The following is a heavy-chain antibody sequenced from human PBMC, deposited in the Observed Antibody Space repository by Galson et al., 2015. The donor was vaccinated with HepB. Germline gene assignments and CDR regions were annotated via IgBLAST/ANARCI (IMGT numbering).Heavy chain of an antibody. Sequence: SLRLSCAASGFSFVDYGMSWVRQAPGKGLQWVSTISGSGGKTYYRDSVEGRFTVSRDNYENTLYLHMNSLRAEDTAVYYCARRNESTGLDYWGQGTLVTVSS. D-gene: IGHD1-1*01. CDR1: GFSFVDYG. J-gene: IGHJ4*02. V-gene: IGHV3-23*01. CDR3: ARRNESTGLDY. CDR2: ISGSGGKT.